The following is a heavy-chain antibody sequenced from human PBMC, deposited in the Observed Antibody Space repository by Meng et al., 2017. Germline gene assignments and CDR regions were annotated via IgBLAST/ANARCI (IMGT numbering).Heavy chain of an antibody. CDR2: INHSGST. Sequence: GRLQQWAAGLLQPSETLSLTCAVYGGSFSGYYWSWIRQPPGKGLEWIGEINHSGSTNYNPSLKSRVTISVDTSKNQFSLKLSSVTAADTAVYYCARGRYFDWLSYRYYFDYWGQGTLVTVSS. V-gene: IGHV4-34*01. D-gene: IGHD3-9*01. CDR3: ARGRYFDWLSYRYYFDY. CDR1: GGSFSGYY. J-gene: IGHJ4*02.